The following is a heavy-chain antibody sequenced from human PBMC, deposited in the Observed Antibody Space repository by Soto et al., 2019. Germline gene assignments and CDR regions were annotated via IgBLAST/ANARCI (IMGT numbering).Heavy chain of an antibody. CDR1: GYTFTSYY. CDR2: INPSVGST. D-gene: IGHD5-12*01. V-gene: IGHV1-46*03. CDR3: ARESEAYSGDDALGY. J-gene: IGHJ4*02. Sequence: QVQLVQSGAEVKKPGASVKVSCKASGYTFTSYYMPWVRQAPGQGLEWMGIINPSVGSTSYAQKFQGRVTMTRDTSTSTVYMELSSLRSEDTAVYYCARESEAYSGDDALGYWGQGTLVTVSS.